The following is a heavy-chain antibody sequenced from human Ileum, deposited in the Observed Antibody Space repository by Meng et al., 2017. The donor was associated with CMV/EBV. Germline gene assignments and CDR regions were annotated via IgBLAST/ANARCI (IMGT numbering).Heavy chain of an antibody. CDR2: FNHYGST. V-gene: IGHV4-34*01. CDR3: ASGKSNLEY. D-gene: IGHD4-11*01. Sequence: QGQLQGWGAGLLKPSETLSLTCAVYGGSFSGYYWSWIRQVPGKGLEWIGEFNHYGSTNYNPSLKSRVTISVDTSKNQFSLNLSSVTAADTAVYYCASGKSNLEYWGQGTLVTVSS. J-gene: IGHJ4*02. CDR1: GGSFSGYY.